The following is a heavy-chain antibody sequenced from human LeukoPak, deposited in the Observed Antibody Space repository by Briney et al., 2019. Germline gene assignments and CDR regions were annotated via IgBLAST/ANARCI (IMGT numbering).Heavy chain of an antibody. V-gene: IGHV4-59*01. D-gene: IGHD3-22*01. Sequence: VTMSCTCTASCGFTPCDYWSWVGSRRRQGREWSGLVFSSGSTNYNPSLKSRVTISVDTSKNQFSLKLSSVTAADTAVYYCARRAYYYDSSGYYAYYFDYWGQGTLVTVSS. J-gene: IGHJ4*02. CDR1: CGFTPCDY. CDR2: VFSSGST. CDR3: ARRAYYYDSSGYYAYYFDY.